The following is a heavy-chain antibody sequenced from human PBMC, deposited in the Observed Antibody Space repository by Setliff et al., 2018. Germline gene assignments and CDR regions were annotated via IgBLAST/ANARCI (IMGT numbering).Heavy chain of an antibody. Sequence: PGESLKISCAASESTFRTYAMHWVRQAPGKGLEWVAVISYDGSLEFYADSVKGRFTISRDNSKNTLYLQMNSLRPEDTAVYYCARTCSGSGCYAGLESWGQGTPVTVSS. CDR3: ARTCSGSGCYAGLES. V-gene: IGHV3-30*04. CDR2: ISYDGSLE. D-gene: IGHD2-15*01. J-gene: IGHJ4*02. CDR1: ESTFRTYA.